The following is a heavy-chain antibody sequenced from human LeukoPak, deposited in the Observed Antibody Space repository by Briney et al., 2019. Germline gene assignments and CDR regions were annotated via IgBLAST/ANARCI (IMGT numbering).Heavy chain of an antibody. Sequence: GGSLRLSCAASGFTFSTYWMSWVRQAPGKGLEWVANIKQDGSEKYYVGSVKGRFTISRDNAKNSLYLQMNSLRAEDTAVYFCARDRKEGGLDYWGQGTLVTVSS. CDR2: IKQDGSEK. J-gene: IGHJ4*02. CDR3: ARDRKEGGLDY. V-gene: IGHV3-7*01. CDR1: GFTFSTYW.